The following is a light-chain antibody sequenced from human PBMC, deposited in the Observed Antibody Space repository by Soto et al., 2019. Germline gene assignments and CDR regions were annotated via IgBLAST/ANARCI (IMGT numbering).Light chain of an antibody. CDR3: CSYAGSLPVV. CDR2: EVS. V-gene: IGLV2-23*02. CDR1: SSDVGSFNL. Sequence: QSALTQPASVSGSPGQSIAISCTGTSSDVGSFNLVSWYQQHPGKAPKLLIYEVSERPSGVSNRFSGSKSGNTASLTISGLQPEDADDYYCCSYAGSLPVVFGAGNQLTVL. J-gene: IGLJ2*01.